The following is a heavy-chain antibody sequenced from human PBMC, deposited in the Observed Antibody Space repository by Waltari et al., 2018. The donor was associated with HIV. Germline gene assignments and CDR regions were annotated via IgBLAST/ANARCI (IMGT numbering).Heavy chain of an antibody. V-gene: IGHV4-34*01. D-gene: IGHD6-13*01. CDR3: ARRVYSSSWYMDY. J-gene: IGHJ4*02. CDR2: INHSGST. Sequence: QVQLQQWGAGLLTPSEPLSLTCAVYGGSFSGYYWSWIRQPPGKGREWIGEINHSGSTNYNPSLKSRVTISVDTSKNQFSLKLSSVTAADTAVYYCARRVYSSSWYMDYWGQGTLVTVSS. CDR1: GGSFSGYY.